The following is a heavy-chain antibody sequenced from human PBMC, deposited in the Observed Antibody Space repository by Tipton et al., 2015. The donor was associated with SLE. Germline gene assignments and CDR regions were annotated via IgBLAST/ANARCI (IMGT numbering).Heavy chain of an antibody. V-gene: IGHV5-51*01. CDR1: GYSFTSYW. J-gene: IGHJ4*02. D-gene: IGHD6-13*01. Sequence: QLVQSGAEVKKPGESLKISCKGSGYSFTSYWIGWVRQMPGKGLERMGIIYPGDADTRYSTSFQGQVTISADKSISTAYLQWSSLKASDTAMYYCARHPPRSSSRSSFDYWGQGTLVTVSS. CDR2: IYPGDADT. CDR3: ARHPPRSSSRSSFDY.